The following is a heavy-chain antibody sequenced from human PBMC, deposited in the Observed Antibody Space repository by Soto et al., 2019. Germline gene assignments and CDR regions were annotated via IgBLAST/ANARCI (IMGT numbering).Heavy chain of an antibody. V-gene: IGHV2-5*02. D-gene: IGHD3-16*01. CDR2: IYWDDDK. CDR1: GFSLITSGVG. J-gene: IGHJ5*02. CDR3: AQFVTGCFT. Sequence: QITLKESGPTLVKPTQTLTLTCTISGFSLITSGVGVGWIRQPPGKALEWLALIYWDDDKRYSPSLKSRLTTPKDPSKTRVVLTMPNMAPGDTAPFYCAQFVTGCFTWGREPWSPSP.